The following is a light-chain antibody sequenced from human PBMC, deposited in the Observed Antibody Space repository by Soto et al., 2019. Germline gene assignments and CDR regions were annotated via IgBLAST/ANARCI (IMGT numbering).Light chain of an antibody. CDR1: QSISNY. CDR3: QQYYSAPYT. V-gene: IGKV1-39*01. J-gene: IGKJ2*01. CDR2: AAS. Sequence: DIQMTQSPSSLSASVGDRVTITCRSSQSISNYLNWYQQKPGKAPKFLIYAASSLQSGVPSRFSGSGSGTDFTLTISSLQPEDFATYFCQQYYSAPYTFGQGTKLEIK.